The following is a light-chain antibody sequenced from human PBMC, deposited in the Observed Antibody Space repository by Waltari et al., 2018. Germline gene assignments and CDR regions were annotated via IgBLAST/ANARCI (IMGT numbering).Light chain of an antibody. V-gene: IGLV2-14*02. J-gene: IGLJ1*01. CDR2: HDI. CDR1: NSDVGSFNL. CDR3: SSYTSTRVFYV. Sequence: QSALTQPASVSGSPGQSITISCTGSNSDVGSFNLVSWYQQHPGNAPKLILYHDIHPPAGVSNRFSGYKSANTASLTISGRQAEDEAVYYCSSYTSTRVFYVFGTGTTVIVL.